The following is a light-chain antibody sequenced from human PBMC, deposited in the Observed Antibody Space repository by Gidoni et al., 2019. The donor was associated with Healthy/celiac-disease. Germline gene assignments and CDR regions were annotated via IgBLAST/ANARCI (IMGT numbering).Light chain of an antibody. CDR2: DAS. CDR3: QQYNSYWT. V-gene: IGKV1-5*01. CDR1: QSISRG. Sequence: IQMTQSPSPLSASVGDRVTITCRSSQSISRGLAWYQQKPGKAPKLLIYDASSWESGVPSSFSGSGSGTEFTLTISSLQPDDFATYYCQQYNSYWTFXXXTKVEIK. J-gene: IGKJ1*01.